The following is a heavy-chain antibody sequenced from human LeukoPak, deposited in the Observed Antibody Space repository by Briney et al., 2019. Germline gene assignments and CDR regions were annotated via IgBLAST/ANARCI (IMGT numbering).Heavy chain of an antibody. CDR3: ARHHDYGDYGCFDY. CDR1: GYSFTSYW. J-gene: IGHJ4*02. V-gene: IGHV5-51*01. CDR2: IYPGDSDT. Sequence: GESLKISCKGSGYSFTSYWIGWVRQMPGKGLEWMGIIYPGDSDTRYSPSFQGQVTISADKSIRTAHLQWSSLKASDTAIYYCARHHDYGDYGCFDYWGQGTLFTVSS. D-gene: IGHD4-17*01.